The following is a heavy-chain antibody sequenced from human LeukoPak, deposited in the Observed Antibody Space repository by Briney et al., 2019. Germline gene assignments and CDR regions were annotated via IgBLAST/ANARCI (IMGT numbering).Heavy chain of an antibody. D-gene: IGHD5-24*01. J-gene: IGHJ3*02. CDR2: ISAYNGNT. CDR1: GYTFTSYG. CDR3: ARDDGDGYNSLGAFDI. V-gene: IGHV1-18*01. Sequence: GSVKVSCKASGYTFTSYGISWVRQAPGQGLEWMGWISAYNGNTNYAQKLQGRVTITADKSTSTAYMELSSLRSEDTAVYYCARDDGDGYNSLGAFDIWGQGTMVTVSS.